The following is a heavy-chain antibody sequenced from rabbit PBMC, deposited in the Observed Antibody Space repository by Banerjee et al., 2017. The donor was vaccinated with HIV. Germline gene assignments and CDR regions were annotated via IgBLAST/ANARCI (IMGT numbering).Heavy chain of an antibody. V-gene: IGHV1S36*01. J-gene: IGHJ4*01. CDR2: ISSGGNT. CDR3: ARDNGYAIDL. CDR1: GFSLSSYG. D-gene: IGHD6-1*01. Sequence: LVTPGGTLTLTCTVSGFSLSSYGVSWVRQAPGKGLEWIGIISSGGNTYYASWVNGRFTISKTSSTVDLQMTSLTPADTATYFCARDNGYAIDLWGPGTLVTVS.